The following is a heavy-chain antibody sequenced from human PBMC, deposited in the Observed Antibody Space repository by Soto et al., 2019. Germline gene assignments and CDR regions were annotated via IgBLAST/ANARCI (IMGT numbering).Heavy chain of an antibody. CDR3: AKDMFSSSSAATFDY. D-gene: IGHD6-6*01. Sequence: EVQLVESGGGLAQPGRSLRLSCAASGFIFDDYAMHWVRQAPGKGLEWVSGISWQSGSIRYADSVKGRFTISRDNAKNPTYLQMNRLRGEDTALYYCAKDMFSSSSAATFDYWGQGILVTVSS. CDR2: ISWQSGSI. J-gene: IGHJ4*02. V-gene: IGHV3-9*01. CDR1: GFIFDDYA.